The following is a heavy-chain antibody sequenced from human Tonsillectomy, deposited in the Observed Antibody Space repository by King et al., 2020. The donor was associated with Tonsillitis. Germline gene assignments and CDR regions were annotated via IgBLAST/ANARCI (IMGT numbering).Heavy chain of an antibody. D-gene: IGHD6-19*01. CDR2: ISYDGSNK. CDR3: ARGPRSGWAAEYFQH. Sequence: VQLVESGGGVVQPGRSLRLSCAASGFSFSSYAMHWVRQAPGKGLEWGSGISYDGSNKYSADSVRGRFTISRANSKKTLYLQLNGLRTEDTAVYYCARGPRSGWAAEYFQHWGQGTLVTVSS. J-gene: IGHJ1*01. V-gene: IGHV3-30-3*01. CDR1: GFSFSSYA.